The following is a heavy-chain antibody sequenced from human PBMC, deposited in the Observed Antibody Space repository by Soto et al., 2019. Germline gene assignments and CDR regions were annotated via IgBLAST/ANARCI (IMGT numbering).Heavy chain of an antibody. Sequence: SETLSLTCTVSGGSISSGGYYWSWIRQHPGKGLEWIGYIYYSGSTYYNPSLKSRVTISVDTSKNQFSLKLSSVTAADTAVYYCARESQRLTVTTGSYYMDVWGKGTTVTVSS. D-gene: IGHD4-17*01. J-gene: IGHJ6*03. CDR1: GGSISSGGYY. CDR2: IYYSGST. CDR3: ARESQRLTVTTGSYYMDV. V-gene: IGHV4-31*03.